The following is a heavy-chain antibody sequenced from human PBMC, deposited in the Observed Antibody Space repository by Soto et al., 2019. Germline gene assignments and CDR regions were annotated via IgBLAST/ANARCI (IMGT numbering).Heavy chain of an antibody. J-gene: IGHJ6*03. Sequence: GGSLRLSCAASGFTFSSYGMHWVRQAPGKGLEWVAVISYDGSNKYYADSVKGRFTISRDNSKNTLYLQMNSLRAEDTAVYYCAKDGEDIVVVPAARSYYYYYYMDVWGKGTTVTVSS. CDR2: ISYDGSNK. CDR3: AKDGEDIVVVPAARSYYYYYYMDV. CDR1: GFTFSSYG. V-gene: IGHV3-30*18. D-gene: IGHD2-2*01.